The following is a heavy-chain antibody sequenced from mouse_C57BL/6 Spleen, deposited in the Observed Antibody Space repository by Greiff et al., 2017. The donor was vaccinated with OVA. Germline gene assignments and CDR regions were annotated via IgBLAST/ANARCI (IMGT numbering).Heavy chain of an antibody. CDR2: IDPETGGT. J-gene: IGHJ4*01. Sequence: VQLQQSGAELVRPGASVTLSCKASGYTFTDYEMHWVKQTPVHGLEWIGAIDPETGGTAYNQKFKGKAILTADKSSSTAYMELRSLTSEDSAVYYCTKSSSLAMDYWGQGTSVTGSS. CDR1: GYTFTDYE. CDR3: TKSSSLAMDY. D-gene: IGHD1-1*01. V-gene: IGHV1-15*01.